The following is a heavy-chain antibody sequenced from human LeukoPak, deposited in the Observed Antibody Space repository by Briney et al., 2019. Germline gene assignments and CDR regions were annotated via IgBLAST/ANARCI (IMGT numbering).Heavy chain of an antibody. J-gene: IGHJ4*02. CDR3: ASGRQLGY. D-gene: IGHD6-13*01. Sequence: QSGGSLSLSCAASGFTFSNYWMSWVRQAPGKGLEWVANIKEDGSEKYYADSVQGRFTISRDNARNSLYLQMNSLRAEDTAVYYCASGRQLGYWGQGTLVTVSS. V-gene: IGHV3-7*01. CDR2: IKEDGSEK. CDR1: GFTFSNYW.